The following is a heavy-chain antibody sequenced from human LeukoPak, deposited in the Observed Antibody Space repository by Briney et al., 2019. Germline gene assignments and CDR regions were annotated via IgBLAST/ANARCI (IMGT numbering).Heavy chain of an antibody. Sequence: GGSLRLSCAVSGFTFDDYAMHWVRQVPGKGLEWVAGISWNSDTRGYADSVKGRFTISRDNSKNTLYLQMNSLRAEDTAVYYCAKDHSILWFGDHYFDYWGQGTLVTVSS. CDR1: GFTFDDYA. CDR2: ISWNSDTR. D-gene: IGHD3-10*01. V-gene: IGHV3-9*01. J-gene: IGHJ4*02. CDR3: AKDHSILWFGDHYFDY.